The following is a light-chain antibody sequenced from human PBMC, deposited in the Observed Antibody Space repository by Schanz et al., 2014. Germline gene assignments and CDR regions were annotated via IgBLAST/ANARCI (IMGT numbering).Light chain of an antibody. Sequence: QSALTQPASVSGSPGQSITISCTGTSSDVGGYNYVSWYQQHPGKAPKLMISEVSNRPSGVSDRFSGSKSGNTASLTISGLQAEDEADYYCFSYAGSGLYVFGTGTKLTVL. J-gene: IGLJ1*01. CDR3: FSYAGSGLYV. CDR1: SSDVGGYNY. CDR2: EVS. V-gene: IGLV2-14*01.